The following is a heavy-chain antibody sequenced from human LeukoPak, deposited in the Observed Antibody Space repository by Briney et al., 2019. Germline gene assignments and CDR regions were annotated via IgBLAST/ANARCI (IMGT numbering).Heavy chain of an antibody. CDR3: ATDRAGWQPNF. J-gene: IGHJ4*02. CDR2: IRSDGSNK. CDR1: GFTFSSYA. Sequence: TGGSLRLSCAASGFTFSSYAMHWVRQAPGKGLDWVTFIRSDGSNKYYADSVKGRFTVSRDNSKNTMYLQMDSLRPEDTAVYYCATDRAGWQPNFWGQGTLVTVSS. V-gene: IGHV3-30*02. D-gene: IGHD6-19*01.